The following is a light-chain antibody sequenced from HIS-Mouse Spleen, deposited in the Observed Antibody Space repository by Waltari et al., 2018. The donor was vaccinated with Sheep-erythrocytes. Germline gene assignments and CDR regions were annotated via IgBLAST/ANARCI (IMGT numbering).Light chain of an antibody. V-gene: IGLV1-47*01. Sequence: QSVLTQPPSASGTPGQRVTISCSGSSSNIGSNYVYWYQQLPGTAPKLLIYRNNQRPPWVPDRFSGSKSGTSASLAISGLRSEDEADYYCAAWDDSLSGNWVFGGGTKVTVL. CDR3: AAWDDSLSGNWV. CDR2: RNN. J-gene: IGLJ3*02. CDR1: SSNIGSNY.